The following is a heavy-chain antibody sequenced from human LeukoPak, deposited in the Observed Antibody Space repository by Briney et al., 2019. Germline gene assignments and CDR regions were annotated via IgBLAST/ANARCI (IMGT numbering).Heavy chain of an antibody. Sequence: GGSLRLSCAASGFTFDDYGMSWVRQAPGKGLVWVSRINGDGSSTKYADSVTGRFTISRDNAKNTLYLQMNSLRAEDTAVYYCAKELVVRAGDYFDYWGQGTLVTVSS. V-gene: IGHV3-74*03. J-gene: IGHJ4*02. CDR1: GFTFDDYG. CDR2: INGDGSST. CDR3: AKELVVRAGDYFDY. D-gene: IGHD2-2*01.